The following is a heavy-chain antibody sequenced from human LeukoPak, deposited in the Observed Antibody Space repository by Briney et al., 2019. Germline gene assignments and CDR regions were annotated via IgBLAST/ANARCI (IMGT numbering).Heavy chain of an antibody. J-gene: IGHJ6*03. CDR2: IYYSGYT. CDR3: ARETSQKGAHYMDV. D-gene: IGHD3-16*01. V-gene: IGHV4-59*01. CDR1: GDSISSYY. Sequence: SETLSLTCTVSGDSISSYYWSWIRQPPGKGLKWIGNIYYSGYTTYSPSLRSRVTISVDTSKNQFSLKLSSVTAADTAVYYCARETSQKGAHYMDVWGKGTTITISS.